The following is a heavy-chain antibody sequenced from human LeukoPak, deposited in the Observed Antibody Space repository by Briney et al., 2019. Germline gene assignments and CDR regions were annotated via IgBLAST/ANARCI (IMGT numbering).Heavy chain of an antibody. CDR3: ARHHYSSGAFDWYFDL. CDR1: GGSIDIYY. J-gene: IGHJ2*01. CDR2: IYTTGST. Sequence: PSETLSLTCTVSGGSIDIYYWSWIRQPAGKGLEWIGHIYTTGSTSYNPSLKSRVTMSVDPPKNQFSLKLTSVTAADTAVYYCARHHYSSGAFDWYFDLWGRGTLVSVSS. V-gene: IGHV4-4*07. D-gene: IGHD3-22*01.